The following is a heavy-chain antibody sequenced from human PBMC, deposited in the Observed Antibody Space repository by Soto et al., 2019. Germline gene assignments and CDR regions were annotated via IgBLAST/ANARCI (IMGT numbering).Heavy chain of an antibody. Sequence: QVQLVQAGAEVKETGASVRVACKASGYTFTDSYIDWMRQAPGQGVEWMGWINPNSGVTNYAQKFPGRVTITRHTSISTAYMELSRLTSDVAAVYSSARGLQPTTSFHYSGQGTLVPVSS. CDR2: INPNSGVT. V-gene: IGHV1-2*02. D-gene: IGHD4-4*01. CDR1: GYTFTDSY. CDR3: ARGLQPTTSFHY. J-gene: IGHJ4*02.